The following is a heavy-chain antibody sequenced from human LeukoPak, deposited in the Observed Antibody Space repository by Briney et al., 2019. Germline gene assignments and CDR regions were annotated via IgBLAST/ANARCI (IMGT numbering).Heavy chain of an antibody. D-gene: IGHD3-3*01. CDR2: IYYSGST. CDR1: GGSISSYY. J-gene: IGHJ6*02. CDR3: ARRSITIFGAPIRRAYYGMDV. V-gene: IGHV4-59*08. Sequence: SETLSLTCTVSGGSISSYYWSWIRQPPGKGLEWIGYIYYSGSTNYNPSLKSRVTLSVDTSKNQFSLKLSSVTAADTAVYYCARRSITIFGAPIRRAYYGMDVWGQGTTVTVSS.